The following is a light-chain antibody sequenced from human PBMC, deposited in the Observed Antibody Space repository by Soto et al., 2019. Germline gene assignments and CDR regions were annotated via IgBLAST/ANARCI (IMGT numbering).Light chain of an antibody. V-gene: IGKV1-5*03. CDR3: QQYNSYPWT. CDR1: QSVSSW. CDR2: KAS. Sequence: DTQMTQSPSTLSAPVGDRVTIICGASQSVSSWLAWYQQKPVKAPKLLIYKASSLESGVPSRFSGSGSGTEFTLTISSLQPDDFATYYCQQYNSYPWTFGQGTKVDIK. J-gene: IGKJ1*01.